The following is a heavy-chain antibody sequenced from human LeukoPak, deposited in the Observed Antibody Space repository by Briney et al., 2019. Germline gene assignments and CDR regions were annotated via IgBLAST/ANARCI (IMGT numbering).Heavy chain of an antibody. CDR2: IRYDGSNE. CDR3: ARALGSSSWSFDY. J-gene: IGHJ4*02. D-gene: IGHD6-13*01. V-gene: IGHV3-30*04. Sequence: PVQRLDSPSVIRYDGSNEYYADSVRGRFTVSRDNSKNTLYLQMNSLRAEDTAVYYCARALGSSSWSFDYWGQGTVVTVSS.